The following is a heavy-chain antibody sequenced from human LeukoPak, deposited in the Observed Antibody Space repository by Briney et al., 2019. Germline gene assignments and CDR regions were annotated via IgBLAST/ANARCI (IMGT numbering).Heavy chain of an antibody. Sequence: GGSLRLSCAASGFTFSSYWMHWVRQAPGKGLVWVSRINSDGSSTSYADSVKGRFTISRDNAKNTLYLQMNSLRAEDTAVYYCARATHDYGDYHFDYWGQGTLVTVSS. CDR1: GFTFSSYW. D-gene: IGHD4-17*01. CDR2: INSDGSST. V-gene: IGHV3-74*01. J-gene: IGHJ4*02. CDR3: ARATHDYGDYHFDY.